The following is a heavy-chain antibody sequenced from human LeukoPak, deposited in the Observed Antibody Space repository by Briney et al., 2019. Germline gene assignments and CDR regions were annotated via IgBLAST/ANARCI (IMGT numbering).Heavy chain of an antibody. D-gene: IGHD3-10*01. Sequence: ASVKVSCKASGYTFTNYGISWVRQAPGQGLEWMGWISAYNGNTNYAQKLQGRVTMTTDTSTSTAYMELRSLRSEDTAVYYCAWSYVLLWFGESRQFDYWGQGTLVTVSS. CDR2: ISAYNGNT. J-gene: IGHJ4*02. V-gene: IGHV1-18*01. CDR3: AWSYVLLWFGESRQFDY. CDR1: GYTFTNYG.